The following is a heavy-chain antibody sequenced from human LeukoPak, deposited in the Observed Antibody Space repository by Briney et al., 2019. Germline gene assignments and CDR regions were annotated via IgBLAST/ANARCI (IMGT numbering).Heavy chain of an antibody. Sequence: PGGSLRLSCAASGFTFSNYALTWVRQAPGKGLEWVSTIIGSGGRTYYAESVKGRFTISRDNSKNTLYLQMDSLRGEDTAVFYCAKDLRDCTVTTAFDCWGQGTLVTVSS. D-gene: IGHD4-17*01. J-gene: IGHJ4*02. CDR2: IIGSGGRT. CDR3: AKDLRDCTVTTAFDC. V-gene: IGHV3-23*01. CDR1: GFTFSNYA.